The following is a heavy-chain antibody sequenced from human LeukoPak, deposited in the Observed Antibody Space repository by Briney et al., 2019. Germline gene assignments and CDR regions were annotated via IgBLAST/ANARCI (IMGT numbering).Heavy chain of an antibody. J-gene: IGHJ4*02. CDR1: GFTFSSYW. Sequence: TGGSLRLSCAASGFTFSSYWMHWVRHAPGKGQAWVSRSNSDGSSTSYADSVKGRFTISRDNAKNTLYLQMNSLRAEDTAVYYCATDNSGYYGYWGQGTLVTVSS. CDR2: SNSDGSST. D-gene: IGHD3-22*01. V-gene: IGHV3-74*01. CDR3: ATDNSGYYGY.